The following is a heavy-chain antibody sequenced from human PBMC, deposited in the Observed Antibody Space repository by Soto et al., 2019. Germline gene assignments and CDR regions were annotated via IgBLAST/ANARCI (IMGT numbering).Heavy chain of an antibody. CDR2: ISSSSSTI. CDR3: AREGCSSTSCYSVYFDY. CDR1: GFTFSSYS. Sequence: EVQLVESGGGLVQPGGSLRLSCAASGFTFSSYSMNWVRQAPGKGLEWVSYISSSSSTIYYADSVKGRFTISRDNAKNSLYLQMNSRRDEDTAVYYCAREGCSSTSCYSVYFDYWGQGTLVTVSS. D-gene: IGHD2-2*02. V-gene: IGHV3-48*02. J-gene: IGHJ4*02.